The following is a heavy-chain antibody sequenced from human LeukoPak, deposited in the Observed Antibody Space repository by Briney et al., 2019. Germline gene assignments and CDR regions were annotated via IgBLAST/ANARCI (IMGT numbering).Heavy chain of an antibody. Sequence: YWSWIRQPPGKGLEWIGSMYSSGSTYYNPSLKSRVTISVDTSKNQFSLKLSSVTAADTAVYYCARSGSGYLRYYFDFWGPGTLVTVSS. D-gene: IGHD5-12*01. CDR3: ARSGSGYLRYYFDF. CDR2: MYSSGST. CDR1: Y. V-gene: IGHV4-39*07. J-gene: IGHJ4*02.